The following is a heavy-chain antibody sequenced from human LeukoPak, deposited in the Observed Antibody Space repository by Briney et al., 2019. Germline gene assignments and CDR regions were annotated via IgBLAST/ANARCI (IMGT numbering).Heavy chain of an antibody. V-gene: IGHV1-24*01. CDR2: FDPEDGEP. CDR3: AAVRNNPWFWVWDY. CDR1: GHTLTELS. J-gene: IGHJ4*02. Sequence: ASVKVSCKISGHTLTELSMHWVRRAPGKGLEWMGGFDPEDGEPVYAQKFQGRVTMTEDTSADITYMELSSLRSEDAAVYYCAAVRNNPWFWVWDYWGQGTLVAVSS. D-gene: IGHD3-10*01.